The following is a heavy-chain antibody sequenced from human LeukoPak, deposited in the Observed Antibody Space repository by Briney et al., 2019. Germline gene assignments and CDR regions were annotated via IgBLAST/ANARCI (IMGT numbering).Heavy chain of an antibody. CDR3: AREPRPSYDSSDYYYPGDY. CDR1: GYTFTSYY. D-gene: IGHD3-22*01. CDR2: INPSGGST. V-gene: IGHV1-46*01. Sequence: ASVKVSCKASGYTFTSYYMHWVRQAPGQGLEWMAIINPSGGSTRYAQKFQGRVTMTRDTSTSTVYMELSSLRSDDTAVYYCAREPRPSYDSSDYYYPGDYWGQGTLVTVSS. J-gene: IGHJ4*02.